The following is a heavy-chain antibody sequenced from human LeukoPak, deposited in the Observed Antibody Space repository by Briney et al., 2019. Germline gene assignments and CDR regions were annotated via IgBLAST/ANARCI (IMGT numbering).Heavy chain of an antibody. V-gene: IGHV1-69*06. CDR3: ARDQRTYNWNDSYYYYYYGMDV. Sequence: SVKVSCKSSGGTFSSYAISWVRQAPGQGLEWMGGLIPIFGTANYAQKFQGRVTITADKSTSTAYMELSSLRSEDTAVYYCARDQRTYNWNDSYYYYYYGMDVWGKGTTVTVSS. D-gene: IGHD1-1*01. CDR2: LIPIFGTA. CDR1: GGTFSSYA. J-gene: IGHJ6*04.